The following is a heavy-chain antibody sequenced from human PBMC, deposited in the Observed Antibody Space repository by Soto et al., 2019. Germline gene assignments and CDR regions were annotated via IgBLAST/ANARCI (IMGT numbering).Heavy chain of an antibody. J-gene: IGHJ4*02. Sequence: SLTCTVSGDSISTYYWSWIRQPAGKGLEWIGRIYTSGSTNYNPSLKSRVTMSLDTSKNQFSLKLSSLTAADTAVYYCARYSSSPGYFDYWGQGALVTVSS. CDR3: ARYSSSPGYFDY. D-gene: IGHD6-6*01. V-gene: IGHV4-4*07. CDR2: IYTSGST. CDR1: GDSISTYY.